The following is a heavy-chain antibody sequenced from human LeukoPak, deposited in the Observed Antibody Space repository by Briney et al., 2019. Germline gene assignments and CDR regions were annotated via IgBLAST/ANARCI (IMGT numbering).Heavy chain of an antibody. CDR3: ARVGPGSGYYYYFDY. J-gene: IGHJ4*02. V-gene: IGHV1-2*02. CDR1: GYTFTGYY. Sequence: ASVKVSCKAPGYTFTGYYMHWVRQAPGQGLEWMGWINPNSGGTNYAQKFQGRVTMTRDTSISTAYMELSRLRSDDTAVYYCARVGPGSGYYYYFDYWGQGTLVTVSS. CDR2: INPNSGGT. D-gene: IGHD3-22*01.